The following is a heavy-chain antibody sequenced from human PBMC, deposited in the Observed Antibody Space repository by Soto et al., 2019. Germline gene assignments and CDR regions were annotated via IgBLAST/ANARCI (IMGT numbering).Heavy chain of an antibody. V-gene: IGHV4-59*01. Sequence: SETLSLTCTVSGASITRYYWSWIRQPPGKGLDWIGFIYYSVSTNYNPSLKSRVTISVDTSKYQFSLKLSSVTAADTAVYYCSRGYITMVRGVIIRTLNNWFDPWGQGTLVTVS. CDR3: SRGYITMVRGVIIRTLNNWFDP. CDR2: IYYSVST. CDR1: GASITRYY. J-gene: IGHJ5*02. D-gene: IGHD3-10*01.